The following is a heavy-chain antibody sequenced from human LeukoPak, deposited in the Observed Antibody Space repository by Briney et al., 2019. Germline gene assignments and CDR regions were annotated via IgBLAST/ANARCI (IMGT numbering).Heavy chain of an antibody. Sequence: PSETLSLTCTVSGDSISSGIYYWSWIRQHPGKGLEWIGYIYYTGTSYHNPSLRSRVTISVDTSKNQFSLKLSSVTAADTAVYYCARPPTYSSGWENWGQGTLVTVSS. CDR2: IYYTGTS. J-gene: IGHJ4*02. CDR1: GDSISSGIYY. D-gene: IGHD6-19*01. CDR3: ARPPTYSSGWEN. V-gene: IGHV4-30-4*08.